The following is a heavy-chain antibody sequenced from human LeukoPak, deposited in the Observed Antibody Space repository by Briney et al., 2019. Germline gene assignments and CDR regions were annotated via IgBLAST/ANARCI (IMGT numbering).Heavy chain of an antibody. V-gene: IGHV3-23*01. Sequence: GGSLRLSCEVSGLTLSNYAMSWVRRAPGKGLEWVSAISGNGGSIYYADSVKGRFTISRDNSKNTLYLQMNRLRAEDTALYYCAKGGITPVRGSFDYWGQGTLVTVSS. CDR1: GLTLSNYA. J-gene: IGHJ4*02. CDR3: AKGGITPVRGSFDY. D-gene: IGHD3-10*01. CDR2: ISGNGGSI.